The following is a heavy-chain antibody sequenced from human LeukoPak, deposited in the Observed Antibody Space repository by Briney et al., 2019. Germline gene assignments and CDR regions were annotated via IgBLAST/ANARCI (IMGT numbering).Heavy chain of an antibody. D-gene: IGHD3-10*01. CDR2: IIPIFGTA. V-gene: IGHV1-69*01. J-gene: IGHJ4*02. Sequence: SVKVSCKASGGTFSSYAISWVRQAPGQGLEWMGGIIPIFGTANYAQKFQGRVTITADESTSIAYMELSSLRSEDTAVYYCARGGSGSHYLYYFDYWGQGTLVTVSS. CDR3: ARGGSGSHYLYYFDY. CDR1: GGTFSSYA.